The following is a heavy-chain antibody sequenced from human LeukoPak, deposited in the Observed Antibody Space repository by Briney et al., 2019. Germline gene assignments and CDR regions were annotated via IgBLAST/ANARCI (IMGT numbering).Heavy chain of an antibody. D-gene: IGHD5-12*01. CDR2: IIPIFGTA. CDR1: GGTFSSYA. CDR3: ASLWGSKQVATEG. V-gene: IGHV1-69*13. J-gene: IGHJ4*02. Sequence: ASVKVSCKASGGTFSSYAISWVRQAPGQGLEWMGGIIPIFGTANYAQKFQGRVTITADESTSTAYMELSSLRSKDTAVYYCASLWGSKQVATEGWGQGTLVTVSS.